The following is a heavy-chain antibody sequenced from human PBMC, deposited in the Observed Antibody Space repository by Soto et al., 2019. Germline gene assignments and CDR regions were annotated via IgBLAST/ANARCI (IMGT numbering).Heavy chain of an antibody. V-gene: IGHV3-48*03. Sequence: GGSLRLSCVASGFTFSSYEMNWVRQAPGKGLEWISYIRGGGTTMYYADSVKDRFTISRDNTRNSLYLQMNSLTAEDTAVYYCAGRDGHNRRKAPYYYYYYGMNVWGQGTTVTVSS. CDR2: IRGGGTTM. CDR3: AGRDGHNRRKAPYYYYYYGMNV. CDR1: GFTFSSYE. D-gene: IGHD2-15*01. J-gene: IGHJ6*02.